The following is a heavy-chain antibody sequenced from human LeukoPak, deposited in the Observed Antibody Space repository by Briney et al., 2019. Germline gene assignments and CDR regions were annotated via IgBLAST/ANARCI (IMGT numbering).Heavy chain of an antibody. CDR1: GGSISSYY. CDR3: ARGSEYSYGYDAFDI. D-gene: IGHD5-18*01. Sequence: PSETLSLTCTVSGGSISSYYWSWIRQPPGKGLEWIGYIYYSGSTNYNPSLKSRVTISVDTSKNQFSLKLSSVTAADTAVYYCARGSEYSYGYDAFDIWGQGTMVTVSS. CDR2: IYYSGST. V-gene: IGHV4-59*01. J-gene: IGHJ3*02.